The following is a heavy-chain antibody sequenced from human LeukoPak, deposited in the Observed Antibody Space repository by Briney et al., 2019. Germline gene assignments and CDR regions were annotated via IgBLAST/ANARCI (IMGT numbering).Heavy chain of an antibody. D-gene: IGHD3-10*01. V-gene: IGHV3-7*03. J-gene: IGHJ4*02. CDR1: GFIFSNYW. Sequence: GSLRLSCAASGFIFSNYWMSWVRQAPGKGPEWVGDIKTDGSDKYYVGSVKGRFTISRDNAKNSLYLQMNSLRAEDTAVCYCARDSLIQYGSGSYWGFDYWGQGILVTVSS. CDR2: IKTDGSDK. CDR3: ARDSLIQYGSGSYWGFDY.